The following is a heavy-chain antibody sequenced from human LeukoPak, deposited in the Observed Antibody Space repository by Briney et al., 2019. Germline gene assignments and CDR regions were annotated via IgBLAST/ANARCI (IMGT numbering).Heavy chain of an antibody. CDR1: GYTFTSYA. CDR2: ISAYNGNT. J-gene: IGHJ4*02. D-gene: IGHD1-7*01. V-gene: IGHV1-18*01. CDR3: ARGEGRTTELPFDY. Sequence: ASVKVSCKASGYTFTSYAMHWVRQAPGQGLEWMGWISAYNGNTNYAQKLQGRVTMTTDTSTSTAYMELRSLRSDDTAVYYCARGEGRTTELPFDYWGQGTLVTVSS.